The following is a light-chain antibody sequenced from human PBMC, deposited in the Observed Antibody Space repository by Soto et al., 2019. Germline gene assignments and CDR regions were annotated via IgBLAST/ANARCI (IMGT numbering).Light chain of an antibody. CDR3: QQYNNWPLT. CDR1: QSVDSLY. CDR2: GAS. Sequence: EIVLTQSPGTLSFSPRERATLACRASQSVDSLYLAWYQQKPGQAPRLLMYGASTRATGIPARFSGTASGTEGTLTLSSLKHEDGAMYDGQQYNNWPLTFGGGTKV. V-gene: IGKV3-15*01. J-gene: IGKJ4*01.